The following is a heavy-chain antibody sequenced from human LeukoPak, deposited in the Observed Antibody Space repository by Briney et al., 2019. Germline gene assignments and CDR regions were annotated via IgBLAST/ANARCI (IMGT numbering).Heavy chain of an antibody. CDR2: ISGSGGST. CDR1: GFTFSSYA. V-gene: IGHV3-23*01. J-gene: IGHJ5*02. CDR3: AKDGSWYSSSPNWFDP. D-gene: IGHD6-19*01. Sequence: PGGSLRLSCAASGFTFSSYAMSWVRQAPGKGLEWVSGISGSGGSTYYADSVEGRFTISRDNSKNTLYLQMNSLRAEDTAVYYCAKDGSWYSSSPNWFDPWGQGTLVTVSS.